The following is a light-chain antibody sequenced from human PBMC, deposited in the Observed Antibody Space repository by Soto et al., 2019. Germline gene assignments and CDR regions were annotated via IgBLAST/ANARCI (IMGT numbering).Light chain of an antibody. CDR2: KAS. CDR1: HSISSW. Sequence: DLPMTQSPSTLSASVGDRVTITCRASHSISSWLAWYQQKPGKAPKLLIYKASSLERGVPSRFSGSGSGTEFTLTISSLQHDDFATYYCQQYNSYPWTFGQGNKVEIK. J-gene: IGKJ1*01. CDR3: QQYNSYPWT. V-gene: IGKV1-5*03.